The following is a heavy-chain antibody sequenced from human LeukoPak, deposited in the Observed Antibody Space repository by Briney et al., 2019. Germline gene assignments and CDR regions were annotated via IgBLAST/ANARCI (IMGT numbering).Heavy chain of an antibody. J-gene: IGHJ6*03. V-gene: IGHV4-38-2*02. CDR3: ARDFNDILTGYFSYHYYYMDV. Sequence: SETLSLTCTVSGYSISSGYYWGWIRQPLGKGLEWIGSIYHSGSTYYNPSLKSRVTISVDTSKNQFSLKLSSVTAADTAVYYCARDFNDILTGYFSYHYYYMDVWGKGTTVTVSS. CDR2: IYHSGST. D-gene: IGHD3-9*01. CDR1: GYSISSGYY.